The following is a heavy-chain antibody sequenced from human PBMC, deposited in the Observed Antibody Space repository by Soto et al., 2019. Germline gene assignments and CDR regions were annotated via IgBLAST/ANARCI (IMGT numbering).Heavy chain of an antibody. D-gene: IGHD5-12*01. CDR3: ARISVASRYMDV. Sequence: QLQLEESGPGLVKPSETLSLTCTVSGGSISSSSYYWGWIRQSPGKGLECIGSFYYSGSTYYSPSLRSRVTVSGDTSKKQISLRLSSVTAADTAVYYCARISVASRYMDVWGKGSTVTVSS. CDR1: GGSISSSSYY. CDR2: FYYSGST. J-gene: IGHJ6*03. V-gene: IGHV4-39*01.